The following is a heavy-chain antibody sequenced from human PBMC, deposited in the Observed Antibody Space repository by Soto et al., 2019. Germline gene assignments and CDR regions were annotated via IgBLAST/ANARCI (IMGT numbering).Heavy chain of an antibody. CDR1: GYTCTSYA. CDR2: INAGNGNT. CDR3: ARGGYCSGGSCLGADYYMDV. Sequence: ASVRVSCKASGYTCTSYAMHWVRQAPGQRLEWMGWINAGNGNTKYSQKFQGRVTITRDTSASTAYMELSSLRSEDTAVYYCARGGYCSGGSCLGADYYMDVWGKGTTVTVSS. J-gene: IGHJ6*03. V-gene: IGHV1-3*01. D-gene: IGHD2-15*01.